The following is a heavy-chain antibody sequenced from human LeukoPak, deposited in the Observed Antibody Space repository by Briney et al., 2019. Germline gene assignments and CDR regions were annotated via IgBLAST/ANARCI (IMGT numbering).Heavy chain of an antibody. J-gene: IGHJ4*02. Sequence: GGSLRLSCAASGFTVSSNYMSWVRQAPGKGLEWVSVIYSGGRTSYADSVKGRFTISRDNSKNTLYLQMNSLRAEDTAVYYCARHMDWAFDYWGPGILVIVS. CDR2: IYSGGRT. CDR1: GFTVSSNY. V-gene: IGHV3-53*01. D-gene: IGHD3/OR15-3a*01. CDR3: ARHMDWAFDY.